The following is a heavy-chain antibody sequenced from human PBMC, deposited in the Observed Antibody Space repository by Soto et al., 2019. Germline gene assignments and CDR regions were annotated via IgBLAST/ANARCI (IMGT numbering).Heavy chain of an antibody. V-gene: IGHV4-34*01. CDR1: GGSFSGYY. J-gene: IGHJ5*02. CDR3: ARGRQLERCWFDP. CDR2: INHSGST. Sequence: PSETLSLTCAVYGGSFSGYYWSWIRQPPGKGLEWIGEINHSGSTNYNPSLKSRVTISVDTSKNQFSLKLSSVTAADTAVYYCARGRQLERCWFDPWGQGTLVTVSS. D-gene: IGHD1-1*01.